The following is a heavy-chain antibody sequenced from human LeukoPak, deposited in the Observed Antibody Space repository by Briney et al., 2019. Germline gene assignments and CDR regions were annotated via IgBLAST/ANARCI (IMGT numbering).Heavy chain of an antibody. Sequence: SQILSLTCAISGDSVSSNSVAWNWIRQSPSRGLEWLGRTYYRSKWYSDYAVSVKSRITISADTSKNQVSLQLNSVTPDHTAVYYCATFPINSSGWYGGEENFDYWGQGTLVTVSS. J-gene: IGHJ4*02. CDR1: GDSVSSNSVA. CDR2: TYYRSKWYS. D-gene: IGHD6-19*01. CDR3: ATFPINSSGWYGGEENFDY. V-gene: IGHV6-1*01.